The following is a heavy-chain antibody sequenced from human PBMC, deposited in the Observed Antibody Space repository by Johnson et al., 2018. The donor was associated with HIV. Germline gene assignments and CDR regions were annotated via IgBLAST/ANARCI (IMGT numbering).Heavy chain of an antibody. CDR3: ARAHLIFPKNAFDI. CDR1: GFTFSSFW. CDR2: INLDGSQT. D-gene: IGHD3-3*02. J-gene: IGHJ3*02. V-gene: IGHV3-7*01. Sequence: VQLVESGGGLVQPGGSLRLSCPASGFTFSSFWLTWFRQAPGKGLEWVANINLDGSQTYFLDPVQGRFTISRDNVNNSVFLLLNSLRVDDTAVYFCARAHLIFPKNAFDIWGQGTMVTVSS.